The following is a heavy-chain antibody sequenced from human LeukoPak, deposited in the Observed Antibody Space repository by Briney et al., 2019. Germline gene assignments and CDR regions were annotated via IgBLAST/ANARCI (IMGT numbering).Heavy chain of an antibody. Sequence: ASVKVSCKASGYTFTGYYIHWVRQAPGQGLEWMGMINPSGGSTSYAQRFQGRVTMTRDTSTSTVYMELSSLRSEDTAVYSCARVRYCTSTSCPDFDCWGQGTLVTVSS. J-gene: IGHJ4*02. CDR3: ARVRYCTSTSCPDFDC. CDR1: GYTFTGYY. V-gene: IGHV1-46*01. D-gene: IGHD2-2*01. CDR2: INPSGGST.